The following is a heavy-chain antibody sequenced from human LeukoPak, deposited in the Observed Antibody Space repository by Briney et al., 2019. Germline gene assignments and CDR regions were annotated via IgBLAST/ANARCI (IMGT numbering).Heavy chain of an antibody. V-gene: IGHV4-34*01. Sequence: PSETLSLTCAVYGGSFSGYYWSWIRQPPGKGLEWIGEINHSGSTNYNPSLKSRVTISVDTSKNQFSLKLSSVTAADTAVYYCARSGFVGGWFDPWGQGTLVTVSS. CDR1: GGSFSGYY. CDR2: INHSGST. J-gene: IGHJ5*02. CDR3: ARSGFVGGWFDP. D-gene: IGHD3-10*01.